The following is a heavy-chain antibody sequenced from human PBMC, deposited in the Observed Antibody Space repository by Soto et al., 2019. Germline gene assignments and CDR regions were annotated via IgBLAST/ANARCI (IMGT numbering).Heavy chain of an antibody. J-gene: IGHJ5*02. CDR1: GYSFTSYW. V-gene: IGHV5-51*01. CDR3: ARGTRGVIIPNWFDP. CDR2: IYPGDSDT. D-gene: IGHD3-10*01. Sequence: GESLKISCKTSGYSFTSYWIGWVRQMPGKGLEWMGIIYPGDSDTRYSPSFQGQVTISADKSISTAYLQWSSLKASDTAMYYCARGTRGVIIPNWFDPWGQGTLVTVSS.